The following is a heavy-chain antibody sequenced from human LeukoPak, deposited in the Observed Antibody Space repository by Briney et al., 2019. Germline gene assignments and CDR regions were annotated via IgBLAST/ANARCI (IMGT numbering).Heavy chain of an antibody. CDR2: IYYSGST. CDR3: ASTVGATGEDWFDP. D-gene: IGHD1-26*01. J-gene: IGHJ5*02. Sequence: SETLSLTCTVSGGSISSSSYYWGWIRQPPGKGLEWIVSIYYSGSTYYNPSLKSRVTISVDTSKNQFSLKLSSVTAADTAVYYCASTVGATGEDWFDPWGQGTLVTVSP. CDR1: GGSISSSSYY. V-gene: IGHV4-39*07.